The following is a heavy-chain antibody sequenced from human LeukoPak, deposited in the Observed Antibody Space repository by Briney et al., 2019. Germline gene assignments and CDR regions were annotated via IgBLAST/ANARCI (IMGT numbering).Heavy chain of an antibody. D-gene: IGHD5-12*01. CDR1: GGSISGFF. V-gene: IGHV4-4*07. CDR3: AREPTSGREPTSGRPLDY. CDR2: IYSSGSN. J-gene: IGHJ4*02. Sequence: SGTPSLTCTVSGGSISGFFWTWVRQPAGEGLEWIGRIYSSGSNNYNPSFKSRVTMSLDTSKNHFSLNLTSVTAADTAVYYCAREPTSGREPTSGRPLDYWGQGTLVTVSS.